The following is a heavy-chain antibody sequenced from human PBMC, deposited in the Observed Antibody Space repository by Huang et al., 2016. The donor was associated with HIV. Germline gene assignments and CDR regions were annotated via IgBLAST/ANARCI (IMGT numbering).Heavy chain of an antibody. J-gene: IGHJ4*02. D-gene: IGHD2-2*01. V-gene: IGHV1-8*01. CDR1: GYTFSSYD. CDR3: ARGLGRTRRFDY. CDR2: MNTNSGNT. Sequence: QVQLVQSGAEVRKPGASVKVSCKASGYTFSSYDINGVRQAPGQGLEWMGWMNTNSGNTGDAQKFKGRVAMTRNTSMTTAYMELRSLRSDDTAVYFCARGLGRTRRFDYWGQGALVNVYS.